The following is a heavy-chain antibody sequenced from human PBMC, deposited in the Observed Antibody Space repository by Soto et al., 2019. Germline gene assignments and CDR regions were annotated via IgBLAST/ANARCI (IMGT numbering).Heavy chain of an antibody. CDR3: ARTLLSYTSGWLVNHGMDV. V-gene: IGHV2-5*02. J-gene: IGHJ6*02. Sequence: KATETGRVTFSISVVSLRTREEGVGWIRQPPGKALEWLALIYWDDDKRYSPSLKSRLTITKDTSKNQVVLTMTNMDPVDTATYYCARTLLSYTSGWLVNHGMDVWGQGTTVTVSS. CDR1: VVSLRTREEG. CDR2: IYWDDDK. D-gene: IGHD6-19*01.